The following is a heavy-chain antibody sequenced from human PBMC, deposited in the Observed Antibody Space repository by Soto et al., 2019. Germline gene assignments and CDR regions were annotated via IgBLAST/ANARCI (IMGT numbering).Heavy chain of an antibody. Sequence: ASETLSLTCTVSGGSISSYYWSWIRQPPGKGLEWIGYIYYSGSTNYNPSLKSRVTISVDTSKNQFSLKLSSVTAADTAVYYCARATKSHWFDPWGQGTLVTVSS. V-gene: IGHV4-59*01. CDR2: IYYSGST. CDR1: GGSISSYY. CDR3: ARATKSHWFDP. J-gene: IGHJ5*02.